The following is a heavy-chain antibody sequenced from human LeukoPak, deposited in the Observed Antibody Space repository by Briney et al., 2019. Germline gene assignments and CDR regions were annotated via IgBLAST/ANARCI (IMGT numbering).Heavy chain of an antibody. CDR3: ARLSADSSSSRGFDY. Sequence: PSETLSLTCTVSGGSISSHYWSWIRQPPGKGLEWIGEINHSGSTNYNPSLKSRVTMSVDTSKNQFSLKLSSVTAADTAVYYCARLSADSSSSRGFDYWGQGTLVTVSS. D-gene: IGHD2-2*01. CDR2: INHSGST. J-gene: IGHJ4*02. V-gene: IGHV4-59*11. CDR1: GGSISSHY.